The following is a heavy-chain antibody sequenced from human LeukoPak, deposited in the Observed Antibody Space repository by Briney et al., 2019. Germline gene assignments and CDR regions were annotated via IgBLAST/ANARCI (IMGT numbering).Heavy chain of an antibody. D-gene: IGHD2-15*01. Sequence: GGGLVQPGWCLRLSCAASGFTFSSYSMNWVRQAPGKGLEWVSYISSSSSTIYYADSVKGRFTISRDNAKNSLYLQMNSLRAEDTAVYYCARLYPAFDIWGQGTMVTVSS. J-gene: IGHJ3*02. CDR3: ARLYPAFDI. CDR2: ISSSSSTI. CDR1: GFTFSSYS. V-gene: IGHV3-48*01.